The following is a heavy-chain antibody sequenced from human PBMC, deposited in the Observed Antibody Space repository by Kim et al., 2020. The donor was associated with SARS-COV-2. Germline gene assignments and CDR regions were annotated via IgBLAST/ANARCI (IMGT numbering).Heavy chain of an antibody. J-gene: IGHJ4*02. CDR3: AKDALLLWFGELWYFDY. D-gene: IGHD3-10*01. Sequence: VKGRFTISRENSKNTLYLQMNSLRAEDTAVYYCAKDALLLWFGELWYFDYWGQGTLVTVSS. V-gene: IGHV3-33*06.